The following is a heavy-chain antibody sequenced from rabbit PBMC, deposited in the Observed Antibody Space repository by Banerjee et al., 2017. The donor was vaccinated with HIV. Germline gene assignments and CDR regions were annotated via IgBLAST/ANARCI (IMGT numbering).Heavy chain of an antibody. J-gene: IGHJ6*01. V-gene: IGHV1S29*01. CDR2: ITYGGSA. CDR3: ARSNNYYDMDL. CDR1: EFDFSIYA. Sequence: QEQLKESGGGLVQPGGSLKLSCKASEFDFSIYAITWVRQAPGKGLEYIGYITYGGSAYYASWVNGRFTISRENTQNTLYLQLNSLTAADTATYFCARSNNYYDMDLWGPGTLVTVS.